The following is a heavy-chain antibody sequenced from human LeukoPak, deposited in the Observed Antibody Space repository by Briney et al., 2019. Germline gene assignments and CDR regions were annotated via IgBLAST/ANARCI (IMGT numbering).Heavy chain of an antibody. D-gene: IGHD6-13*01. Sequence: GGSLRLSCVASGFTFSSHAMAWVRQAPGKGLEWVSAIGGRGGSTYYADSVKGRFTISRDNSKNTLYLQMNSLRAEDTAVYYCARAPEGAAAGTNYWGQGTLVTVPS. CDR2: IGGRGGST. V-gene: IGHV3-23*01. J-gene: IGHJ4*02. CDR3: ARAPEGAAAGTNY. CDR1: GFTFSSHA.